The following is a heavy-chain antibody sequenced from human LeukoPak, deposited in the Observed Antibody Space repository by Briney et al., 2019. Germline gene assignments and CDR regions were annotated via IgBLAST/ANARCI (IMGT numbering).Heavy chain of an antibody. V-gene: IGHV3-20*04. CDR3: AREARGYYMDV. CDR2: INWNGGST. CDR1: GFIFDDYG. J-gene: IGHJ6*03. Sequence: GGSLRLSCAAFGFIFDDYGMSWVRQAPGKGLEWVSGINWNGGSTGYADSVKGRFTISRDNAKNSLYLQMNSLRAEDTAVYYCAREARGYYMDVWGKGTTVTISS.